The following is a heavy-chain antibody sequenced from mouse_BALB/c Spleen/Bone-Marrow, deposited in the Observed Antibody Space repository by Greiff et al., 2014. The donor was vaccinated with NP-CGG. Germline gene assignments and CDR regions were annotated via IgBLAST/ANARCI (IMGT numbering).Heavy chain of an antibody. V-gene: IGHV1-9*01. CDR1: GYTFSSYW. D-gene: IGHD2-14*01. CDR3: ARIPYTYPPHAMDY. J-gene: IGHJ4*01. Sequence: QVQLQQSGAELMKPGASVKISCKATGYTFSSYWIEWIKQRPGHGLEWIGEILPGSGSTNYNEKFKGKATFTADTSSNTAYMQLSSLTSEDSAVYYCARIPYTYPPHAMDYWGQGTSVTVSS. CDR2: ILPGSGST.